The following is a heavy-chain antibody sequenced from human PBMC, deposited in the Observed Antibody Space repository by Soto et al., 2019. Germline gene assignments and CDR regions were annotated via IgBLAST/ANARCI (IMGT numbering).Heavy chain of an antibody. CDR1: GYTFSNYY. J-gene: IGHJ4*02. CDR3: ARATRSGSPHFDH. Sequence: ASVKVSCKGAGYTFSNYYMHWVRQAPGQGLEWMGIINPSGDSTSYAQEFQGRVTMTRETSTSTLYMELSSLRSEDTSVYYCARATRSGSPHFDHWGQGTLVTVSS. V-gene: IGHV1-46*01. CDR2: INPSGDST. D-gene: IGHD5-12*01.